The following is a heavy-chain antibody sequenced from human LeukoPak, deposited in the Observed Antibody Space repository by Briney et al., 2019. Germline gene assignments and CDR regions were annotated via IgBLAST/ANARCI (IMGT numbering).Heavy chain of an antibody. J-gene: IGHJ4*02. CDR1: GYTFTSYG. Sequence: GASVKVSCKASGYTFTSYGISWVRQAPGQGLEWMGWISAYSGNTNYAQKLQGRVTMTTDTSTSTAYMELRSLRSDDTAVYYCARAQRVAGYFVFDYWGQGTLVTVSS. CDR3: ARAQRVAGYFVFDY. V-gene: IGHV1-18*01. D-gene: IGHD1-26*01. CDR2: ISAYSGNT.